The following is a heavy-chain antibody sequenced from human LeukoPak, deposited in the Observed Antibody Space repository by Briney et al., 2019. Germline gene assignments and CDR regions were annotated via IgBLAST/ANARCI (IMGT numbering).Heavy chain of an antibody. CDR2: IYYSGST. D-gene: IGHD2-15*01. CDR1: GGSISSGGYY. CDR3: ARGRAVVVVAATDSGIDY. J-gene: IGHJ4*02. Sequence: PSQTLSLTCTVSGGSISSGGYYWSWIRQHPGKGLEWIGYIYYSGSTYYNPSLKSRVTISVDTSKNQFSLKLSSVTAADTAVYYCARGRAVVVVAATDSGIDYWGQGTLVTVSS. V-gene: IGHV4-31*03.